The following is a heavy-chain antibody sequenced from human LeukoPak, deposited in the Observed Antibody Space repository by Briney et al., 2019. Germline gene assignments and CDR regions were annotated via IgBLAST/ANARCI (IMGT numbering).Heavy chain of an antibody. J-gene: IGHJ6*03. CDR1: GDTFTGYY. CDR3: ARDGAGSTYYYYKDV. V-gene: IGHV1-18*04. Sequence: GSSVKVSCKASGDTFTGYYMHWVRQAPGQGLEWMGWISAYNGNTNYAQKLQGRVTMTTDTSTSTAYMELRSLRSDDTAVYYCARDGAGSTYYYYKDVCGKGTTVTVSS. CDR2: ISAYNGNT. D-gene: IGHD1-14*01.